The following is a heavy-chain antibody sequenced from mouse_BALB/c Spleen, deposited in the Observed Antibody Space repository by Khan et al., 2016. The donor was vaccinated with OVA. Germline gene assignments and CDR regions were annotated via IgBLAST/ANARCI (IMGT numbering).Heavy chain of an antibody. J-gene: IGHJ2*01. CDR3: ASESRTMITHYFDY. V-gene: IGHV5-9-3*01. CDR2: ISSGGSYT. D-gene: IGHD2-4*01. CDR1: GFTFSNYA. Sequence: EVELVESGGGSVKPGGSLKLSCAASGFTFSNYAMSWVRQSPEKRLEWVATISSGGSYTYYPDSVKGRFTISRDNAKNTLYLQMSSLRSEDTAMYYCASESRTMITHYFDYWGQGTTLTVSS.